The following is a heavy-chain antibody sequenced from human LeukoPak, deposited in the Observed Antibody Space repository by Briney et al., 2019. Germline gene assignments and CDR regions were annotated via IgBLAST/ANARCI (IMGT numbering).Heavy chain of an antibody. CDR3: AKAHAEGKWGIGD. CDR2: ISGSGDST. J-gene: IGHJ1*01. D-gene: IGHD3-16*01. CDR1: GFTFSSYA. V-gene: IGHV3-23*01. Sequence: GGSLRLSCAASGFTFSSYAMSWVRQPPGKGLEWVSSISGSGDSTYYADSVKGRFTISRGNSKNTLYLQMNSLRVEDTAVYYCAKAHAEGKWGIGDWGQGTLVTVSS.